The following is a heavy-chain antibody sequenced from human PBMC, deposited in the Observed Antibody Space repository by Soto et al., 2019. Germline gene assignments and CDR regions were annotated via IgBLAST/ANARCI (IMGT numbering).Heavy chain of an antibody. CDR3: ARAGSYRFHY. J-gene: IGHJ4*02. CDR2: INADGSTT. CDR1: GFTFSSYW. D-gene: IGHD3-10*01. V-gene: IGHV3-74*01. Sequence: DVQLVESGGGLAQPGGSLRLSCVGSGFTFSSYWMHWVRQAPGKGLVWVSRINADGSTTNYADSVKDRFTVYRDNAKNTVYLQMNSLRDEDTAVYFSARAGSYRFHYWGQGTPLPV.